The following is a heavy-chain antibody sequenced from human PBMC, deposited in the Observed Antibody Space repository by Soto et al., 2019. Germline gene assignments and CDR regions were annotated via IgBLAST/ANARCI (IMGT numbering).Heavy chain of an antibody. CDR1: GFTFSSYA. V-gene: IGHV3-23*01. Sequence: DVQLLESGGGLVQPEGSLRLSCAASGFTFSSYAMGWVRQGPGKGLEWVAVVSIGCSTHYADSVRGRFTISRDNSKNTLSLQMNSLTAEDTAGYFCAKRRGAGGHFDYWGQGALVTVSS. J-gene: IGHJ4*02. CDR2: VSIGCST. D-gene: IGHD2-15*01. CDR3: AKRRGAGGHFDY.